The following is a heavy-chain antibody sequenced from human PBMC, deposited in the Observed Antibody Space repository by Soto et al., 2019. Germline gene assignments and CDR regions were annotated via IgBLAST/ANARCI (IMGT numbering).Heavy chain of an antibody. CDR1: GGTFSSYT. CDR2: IIPILGIA. Sequence: QVQLVQSGAEVMKPGSSVKVSCKASGGTFSSYTISWVRQAPGQGLEWMGRIIPILGIANYAQKFQGRVTITADKSTSTAYMELSSLRSEDTAVYYCALSTTGYYYYYGMDVWGQGTTVTVSS. V-gene: IGHV1-69*02. J-gene: IGHJ6*02. CDR3: ALSTTGYYYYYGMDV.